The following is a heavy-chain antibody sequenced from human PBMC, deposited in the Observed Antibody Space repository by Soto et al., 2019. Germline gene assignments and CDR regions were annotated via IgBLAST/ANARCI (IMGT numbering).Heavy chain of an antibody. V-gene: IGHV5-10-1*01. J-gene: IGHJ6*02. CDR2: IDPSDSYT. Sequence: PGESLKISCKGSGYSFTSYWISWVRQMPGKGLEWMGRIDPSDSYTNYSPSFQGHVTISADKSISTAYLQWSSLKASDTAMYYCARQRVVSLHYYYGMDVWGQGTTVTVSS. CDR3: ARQRVVSLHYYYGMDV. D-gene: IGHD3-3*01. CDR1: GYSFTSYW.